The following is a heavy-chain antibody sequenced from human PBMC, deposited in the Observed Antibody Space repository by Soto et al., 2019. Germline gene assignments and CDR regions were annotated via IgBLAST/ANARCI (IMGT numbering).Heavy chain of an antibody. J-gene: IGHJ5*02. Sequence: QVQLVQSGAEVEKPGASVKVSCKASGYTFTSYDINWVRQATGQGLEWMGWMNPNSGNTGYAQKFQGRVTMTRNTSISTAYMELSSLRSEDTAVYYCARVLLWHRGFDPWGQGTLVTVSS. CDR1: GYTFTSYD. D-gene: IGHD3-10*01. V-gene: IGHV1-8*01. CDR3: ARVLLWHRGFDP. CDR2: MNPNSGNT.